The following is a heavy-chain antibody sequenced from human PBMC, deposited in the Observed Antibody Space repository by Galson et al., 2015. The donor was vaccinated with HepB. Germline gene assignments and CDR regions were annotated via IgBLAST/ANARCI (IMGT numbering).Heavy chain of an antibody. V-gene: IGHV1-69*06. CDR1: GGTFNSYA. CDR2: IIPVFNTA. CDR3: ASDRPIVFPAATALYGMDV. Sequence: SVKVSCKASGGTFNSYAITWVRQAPGQGLEWMGRIIPVFNTADYAQKFQGRVTLTADKSTSTAYMELSSLRSDDTAMYYCASDRPIVFPAATALYGMDVWGQGTTVTVSS. J-gene: IGHJ6*02. D-gene: IGHD2-2*01.